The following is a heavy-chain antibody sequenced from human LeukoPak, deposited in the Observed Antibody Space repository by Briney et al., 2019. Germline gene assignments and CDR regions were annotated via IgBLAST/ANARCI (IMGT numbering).Heavy chain of an antibody. V-gene: IGHV4-31*03. CDR1: GGSISSGGYY. D-gene: IGHD2-2*01. CDR2: IYYSGST. CDR3: ARRSSTSYGMDV. J-gene: IGHJ6*02. Sequence: SETLSLICTVSGGSISSGGYYWSWIRQHPGKGLEWIGYIYYSGSTYYNPSLKSRVTISVDTSKNQFSLKLSSVTAADTAVYYCARRSSTSYGMDVWGQGTTVTVSS.